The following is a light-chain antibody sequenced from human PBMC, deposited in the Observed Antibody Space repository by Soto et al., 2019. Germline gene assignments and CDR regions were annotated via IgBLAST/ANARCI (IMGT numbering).Light chain of an antibody. Sequence: QAVVTQPPSVSGTPGQGVSISCTGTSSNLGAGYDVHWYQQLPGAAPRLLIFGNNVRPSGVPDRFSGSKSGTSASLAITGLQAEYEAIYHCQSYDGSLATSIFGAGTKVTVL. CDR2: GNN. J-gene: IGLJ2*01. V-gene: IGLV1-40*01. CDR1: SSNLGAGYD. CDR3: QSYDGSLATSI.